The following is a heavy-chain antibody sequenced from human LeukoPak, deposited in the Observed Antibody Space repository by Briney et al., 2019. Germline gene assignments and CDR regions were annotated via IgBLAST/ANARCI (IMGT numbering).Heavy chain of an antibody. D-gene: IGHD2-2*01. CDR3: ARGKYCTSTSCSYYFDY. V-gene: IGHV4-4*07. CDR2: IYTSGST. CDR1: VGSISDYY. Sequence: SETLSLTCTVSVGSISDYYWSWIRQPAGKGLEWIGRIYTSGSTSYNPSLKSRVTMLIDTSKNELSPTLTSVTVADTAVYYCARGKYCTSTSCSYYFDYWGKGTLVTVSS. J-gene: IGHJ4*02.